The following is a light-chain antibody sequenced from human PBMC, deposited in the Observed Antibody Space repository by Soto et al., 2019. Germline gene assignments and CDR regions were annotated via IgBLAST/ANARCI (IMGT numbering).Light chain of an antibody. CDR2: DGS. J-gene: IGKJ1*01. CDR3: QQYGSSGT. V-gene: IGKV3-15*01. Sequence: EIVMTQSPASLSVTPGERVTLSFRASQSVNRQVLWYQHRPGQAPRLLIYDGSTRALGIPARFSGSESGTEFTLTISSLQSEDFAVYYCQQYGSSGTFGQGTKVDIK. CDR1: QSVNRQ.